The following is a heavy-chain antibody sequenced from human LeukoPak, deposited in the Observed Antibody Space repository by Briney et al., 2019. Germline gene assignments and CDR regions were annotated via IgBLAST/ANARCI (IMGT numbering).Heavy chain of an antibody. J-gene: IGHJ4*02. V-gene: IGHV4-34*01. CDR1: GGSFSGYY. Sequence: SETLSLTCAVYGGSFSGYYWSWIRQPPGKGLEWIGEINHSGSTNYNPSLKSRVTISVDTSKNQFSLKLSSVTAADTAVYYCARDRLHYDSLTGYPADWGQGTLVTVSS. CDR2: INHSGST. CDR3: ARDRLHYDSLTGYPAD. D-gene: IGHD3-9*01.